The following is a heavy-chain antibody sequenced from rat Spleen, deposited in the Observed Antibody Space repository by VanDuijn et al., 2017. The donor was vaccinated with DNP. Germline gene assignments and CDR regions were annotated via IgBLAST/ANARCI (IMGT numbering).Heavy chain of an antibody. Sequence: EVQLVESGGGLVQPGRSLKLSCAASGFIFSDYNMAWVRQAPQKGLECVATITSDGSNIYYRDSVKGRFTISRDNAKDTLYLQGDSLRSEDTATYYCVRPLGYSSYGFAYWGQGTLVTVSS. J-gene: IGHJ3*01. D-gene: IGHD1-2*01. CDR2: ITSDGSNI. CDR1: GFIFSDYN. CDR3: VRPLGYSSYGFAY. V-gene: IGHV5-7*01.